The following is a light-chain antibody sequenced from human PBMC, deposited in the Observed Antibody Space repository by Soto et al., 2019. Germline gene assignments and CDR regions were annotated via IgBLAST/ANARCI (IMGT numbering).Light chain of an antibody. V-gene: IGLV3-1*01. CDR1: KLGDKY. J-gene: IGLJ1*01. Sequence: SYELTQPPSVSVSPGQTAIITCSGDKLGDKYVCWYQQKPGQSPVLVIYQDTKRPSGIPERFSGSNSGNTATLTISGTQAMDEADYYCQAWDSSTAVFGTGTKVTVL. CDR3: QAWDSSTAV. CDR2: QDT.